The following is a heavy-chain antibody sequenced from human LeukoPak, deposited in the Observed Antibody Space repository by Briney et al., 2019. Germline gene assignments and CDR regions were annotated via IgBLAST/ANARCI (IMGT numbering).Heavy chain of an antibody. V-gene: IGHV3-48*04. J-gene: IGHJ4*02. CDR2: ISNSGTTI. Sequence: GGSLRVSCAASGFTFSSYSMNWVRQAAGKGLEWVSYISNSGTTIYYVDSVKGRFTISRDNAKNSLYLQMNSLRAEDTAVYYCVRGGKTWGVSDYWGQGTLVTVSS. CDR3: VRGGKTWGVSDY. CDR1: GFTFSSYS. D-gene: IGHD3-10*01.